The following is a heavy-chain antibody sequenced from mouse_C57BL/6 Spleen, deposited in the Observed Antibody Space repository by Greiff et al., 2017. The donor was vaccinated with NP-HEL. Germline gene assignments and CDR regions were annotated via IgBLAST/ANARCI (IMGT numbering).Heavy chain of an antibody. CDR3: ARRGIYDGYPWFAY. Sequence: QVQLQQPGAELVRPGTSVKLSCKASGYTFTSYWMHWVKQRPGQGLEWIGVIAPSDSYTNYNQKFKGKATLTVDTSSSTAYMQLSSLTSEDSAVYYCARRGIYDGYPWFAYWGQGTLVTVSA. D-gene: IGHD2-3*01. CDR2: IAPSDSYT. CDR1: GYTFTSYW. J-gene: IGHJ3*01. V-gene: IGHV1-59*01.